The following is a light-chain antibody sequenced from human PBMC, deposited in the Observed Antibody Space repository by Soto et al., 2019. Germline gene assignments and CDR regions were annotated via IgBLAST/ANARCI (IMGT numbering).Light chain of an antibody. J-gene: IGKJ1*01. CDR1: QSLSGT. CDR3: QQRTLWPRT. CDR2: GAS. Sequence: EIVLTQSPATLSLSPGERATLSCRASQSLSGTLAWFQQKPGQPPRLLLYGASNRATGIPARFTASGSGTNFTLTISSLEPEDFAVYYCQQRTLWPRTFGQGTKVEIK. V-gene: IGKV3-11*01.